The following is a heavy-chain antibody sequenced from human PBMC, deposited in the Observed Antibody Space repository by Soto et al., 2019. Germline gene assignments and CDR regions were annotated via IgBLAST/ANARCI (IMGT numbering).Heavy chain of an antibody. V-gene: IGHV3-53*01. CDR3: ARESIAAAGYNFAY. J-gene: IGHJ4*02. D-gene: IGHD6-13*01. Sequence: EVQLVESGGGLIQPGGSLRLSCAASGFNVSTNYMNWVRQAPWKGLEWVSVIYSGGSTYYADSVKGRFTISRDKSKNTLYLQMNILIAEDTAVYYCARESIAAAGYNFAYWCQGTMVTVS. CDR1: GFNVSTNY. CDR2: IYSGGST.